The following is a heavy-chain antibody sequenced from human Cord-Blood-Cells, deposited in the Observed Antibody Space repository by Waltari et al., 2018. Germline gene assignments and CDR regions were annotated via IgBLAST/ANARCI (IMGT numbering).Heavy chain of an antibody. J-gene: IGHJ4*02. CDR2: INHSGST. Sequence: QVQLQQWGAGLLKPSETLSLTCAVYGGSFSGYYWSWIRQPPGKGLEWIGEINHSGSTNYNPSLKSRVTRSVDTSKNQFSLKLSSVTAADTAVYYCARGQWLRWQYYFDYWGQGTLVTVSS. V-gene: IGHV4-34*01. D-gene: IGHD6-19*01. CDR3: ARGQWLRWQYYFDY. CDR1: GGSFSGYY.